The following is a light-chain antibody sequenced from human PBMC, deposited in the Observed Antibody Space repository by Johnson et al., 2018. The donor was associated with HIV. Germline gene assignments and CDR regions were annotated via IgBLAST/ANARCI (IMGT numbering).Light chain of an antibody. J-gene: IGLJ1*01. CDR2: DNN. Sequence: QPVLTQPPSVSAAPGQKVTISCSGSSSNIGNNYVAWYQQVPGTAPKLLIYDNNRRPSGIPDRFSGSKSGTSATLGISGLQTGDEADYYCGQWDSSLSTPHYVFGAGTKVTVL. CDR1: SSNIGNNY. V-gene: IGLV1-51*01. CDR3: GQWDSSLSTPHYV.